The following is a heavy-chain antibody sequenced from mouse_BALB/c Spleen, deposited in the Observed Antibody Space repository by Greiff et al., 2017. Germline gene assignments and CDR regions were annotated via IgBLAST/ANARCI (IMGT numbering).Heavy chain of an antibody. CDR3: ARRAGSMDY. D-gene: IGHD4-1*01. V-gene: IGHV5-12-1*01. Sequence: EVKLVESGGGLVKPGGSLKLSCAASGFAFSSYVMSWVRQTPEKRLEWVAYISSGGGSTYYPDTVKGRFTISRDNAKNTLYLQMSSLKSEDTAMYYCARRAGSMDYWGQGTSVTVSS. J-gene: IGHJ4*01. CDR2: ISSGGGST. CDR1: GFAFSSYV.